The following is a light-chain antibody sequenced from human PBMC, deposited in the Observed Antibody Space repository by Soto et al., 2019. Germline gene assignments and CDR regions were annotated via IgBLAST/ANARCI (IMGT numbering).Light chain of an antibody. CDR1: QTVSSNY. J-gene: IGKJ1*01. CDR3: QQYGSSRT. CDR2: SAS. Sequence: DIVLTQSPGTLSLSPGERATLSCRASQTVSSNYLAWYQQKPGQAPRLLIYSASTRATGIPDRFSGSGSGTDFTLTISRLEPEDFAVYYCQQYGSSRTFGQGTKVDIK. V-gene: IGKV3-20*01.